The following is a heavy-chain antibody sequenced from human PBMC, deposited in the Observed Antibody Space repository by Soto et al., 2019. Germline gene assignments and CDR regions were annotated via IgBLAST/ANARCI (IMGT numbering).Heavy chain of an antibody. CDR2: IIPIFGTE. CDR3: STSVYCSTTRCYYYYGLDV. V-gene: IGHV1-69*01. Sequence: QVQLVQSGAEVKKLGSSVKVSCKVSGGTFSSHSINWVRQAPGQGPEWMGGIIPIFGTENYAQKFQGRVTITADESTSTACMELSSLTSEDTALYYCSTSVYCSTTRCYYYYGLDVWGQGTTVIVSS. J-gene: IGHJ6*02. D-gene: IGHD2-2*01. CDR1: GGTFSSHS.